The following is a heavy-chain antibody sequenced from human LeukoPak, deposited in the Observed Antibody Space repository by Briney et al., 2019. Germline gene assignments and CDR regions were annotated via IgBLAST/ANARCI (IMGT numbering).Heavy chain of an antibody. J-gene: IGHJ4*02. D-gene: IGHD6-19*01. CDR3: AREDSSGWYYDY. Sequence: GGSLRLSCAASGFTFSSYWMSWVRQAPGKGPEWVANIRQDGSEKYYVDSVKGRFTISRDNAKNSLYLQMNSLRAEDTAVYYCAREDSSGWYYDYWGQGTLVTVSS. CDR1: GFTFSSYW. CDR2: IRQDGSEK. V-gene: IGHV3-7*01.